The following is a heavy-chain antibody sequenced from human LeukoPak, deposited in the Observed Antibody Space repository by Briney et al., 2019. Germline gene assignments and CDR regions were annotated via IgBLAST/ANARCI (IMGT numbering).Heavy chain of an antibody. D-gene: IGHD3-22*01. CDR1: GFTFSIYS. J-gene: IGHJ4*02. CDR2: ISSSSSYI. Sequence: GGSLRLSCAASGFTFSIYSMNWVRQAPGKGLEWVSSISSSSSYIYYADSVKGRFTISRDNAKNSLYLQMNSLRAEDTAVYYCARYYYDSSGYYYFDYWGQGTLVTVSS. V-gene: IGHV3-21*01. CDR3: ARYYYDSSGYYYFDY.